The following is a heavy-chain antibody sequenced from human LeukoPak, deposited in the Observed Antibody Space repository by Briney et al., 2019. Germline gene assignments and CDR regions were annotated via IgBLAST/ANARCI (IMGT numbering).Heavy chain of an antibody. Sequence: AGGSLRLSCTTSGFTFGDYAMSWVRQAPGKGLEWVSFIGRKAHGGTTEYAASVKGRFSSSRDDSKSIAYLQMNSLKTEDTAVYFCTRVTYYYDNSGYFHFDSWGQGSLVTVSS. CDR2: IGRKAHGGTT. CDR1: GFTFGDYA. V-gene: IGHV3-49*04. CDR3: TRVTYYYDNSGYFHFDS. J-gene: IGHJ4*02. D-gene: IGHD3-22*01.